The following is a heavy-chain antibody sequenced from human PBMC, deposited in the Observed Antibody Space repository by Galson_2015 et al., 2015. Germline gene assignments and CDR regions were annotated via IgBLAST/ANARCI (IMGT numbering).Heavy chain of an antibody. V-gene: IGHV3-33*01. D-gene: IGHD3-3*01. CDR1: GFTFSSYG. CDR2: IWYDGSNK. J-gene: IGHJ6*02. Sequence: SLRLSCAASGFTFSSYGMHWVRQAPGKGLEWVAVIWYDGSNKYYADSVKGRFTISRDNSKNTLYLQMNSLRAEDTAVYYCARDYITIFGARYYGMDVWGQGTTVTVSS. CDR3: ARDYITIFGARYYGMDV.